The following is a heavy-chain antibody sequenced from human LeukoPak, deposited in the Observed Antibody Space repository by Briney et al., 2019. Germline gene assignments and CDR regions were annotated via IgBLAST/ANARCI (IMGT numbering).Heavy chain of an antibody. Sequence: GGSLSLFCAVSGFIFSIYSMTWVRHAPGKGLECVSSISSSSSYIYHADSVKGRFTISRDNAKNSLYLQMNSLRAEDTAVYYCARDDRELRTFDYWGQGTLVTVSS. CDR1: GFIFSIYS. J-gene: IGHJ4*02. D-gene: IGHD1-26*01. V-gene: IGHV3-21*01. CDR2: ISSSSSYI. CDR3: ARDDRELRTFDY.